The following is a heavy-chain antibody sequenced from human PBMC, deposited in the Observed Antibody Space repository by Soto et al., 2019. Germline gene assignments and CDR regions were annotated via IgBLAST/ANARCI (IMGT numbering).Heavy chain of an antibody. Sequence: SETLSLTCAVYGGSFSGYYWSWLRQPPGKGLEWIGEINHSGSTNYNPSLKSRVTISVDTSKNQFSLKLSSVTAADTAVYYCARGPDYDSSGYLVYWGQGTLVTVSS. CDR2: INHSGST. CDR1: GGSFSGYY. D-gene: IGHD3-22*01. V-gene: IGHV4-34*01. J-gene: IGHJ4*02. CDR3: ARGPDYDSSGYLVY.